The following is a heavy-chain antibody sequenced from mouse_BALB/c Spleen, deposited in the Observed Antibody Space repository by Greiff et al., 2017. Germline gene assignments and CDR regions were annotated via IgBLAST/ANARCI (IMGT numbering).Heavy chain of an antibody. J-gene: IGHJ4*01. D-gene: IGHD2-1*01. Sequence: EVQLQQSGPELVKPGASVKISCKASGYTFTDYNMHWVKQSHGKSLEWIGYIYPYNGGTGYNQKFKCKATLTVDNSSSTAYMELRSLTSEDSAVYYCARYGTRAMDYWGQGTSVTVSS. CDR2: IYPYNGGT. CDR1: GYTFTDYN. V-gene: IGHV1S29*02. CDR3: ARYGTRAMDY.